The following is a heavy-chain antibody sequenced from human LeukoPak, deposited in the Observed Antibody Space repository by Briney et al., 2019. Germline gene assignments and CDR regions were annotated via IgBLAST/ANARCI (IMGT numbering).Heavy chain of an antibody. J-gene: IGHJ5*02. V-gene: IGHV3-7*01. CDR2: INEDASKK. CDR1: GFTFSNYW. D-gene: IGHD6-6*01. CDR3: ATSTYSSSPS. Sequence: QPGGSLRLSCAASGFTFSNYWMIWVRQAPGKGLEWVANINEDASKKYYVDSVEGRFTISRDGAKNSLYLQMNSLRAEDTAMYYCATSTYSSSPSWGQGTLVTVSS.